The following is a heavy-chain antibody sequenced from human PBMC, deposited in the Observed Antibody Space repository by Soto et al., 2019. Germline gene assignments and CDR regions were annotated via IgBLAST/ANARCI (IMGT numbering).Heavy chain of an antibody. Sequence: GGSLRLSCAASGFTFSTYGTHWVRQAPGKGLEWVAVISYDGISKYYEDSVKGRFTISRDNSKNTLYLQMNILRPEDTGVYYCAKDLRTPGPFYYDSSGFLPRDSWGQGTLVTVSS. CDR1: GFTFSTYG. CDR2: ISYDGISK. V-gene: IGHV3-30*18. J-gene: IGHJ5*02. D-gene: IGHD3-22*01. CDR3: AKDLRTPGPFYYDSSGFLPRDS.